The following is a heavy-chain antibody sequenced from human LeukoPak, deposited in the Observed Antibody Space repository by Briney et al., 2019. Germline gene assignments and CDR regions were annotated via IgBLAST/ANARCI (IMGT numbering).Heavy chain of an antibody. Sequence: KASGGTFSSYAISWVRQAPGQGLEWMGRIIPIFGTANYAQKFQGRVTITTDESTSKAYMELSSLRSEDTAVYCCARDLSDFWSGFGFWGQGTLVTVSS. CDR3: ARDLSDFWSGFGF. CDR2: IIPIFGTA. V-gene: IGHV1-69*05. J-gene: IGHJ4*02. D-gene: IGHD3-3*01. CDR1: GGTFSSYA.